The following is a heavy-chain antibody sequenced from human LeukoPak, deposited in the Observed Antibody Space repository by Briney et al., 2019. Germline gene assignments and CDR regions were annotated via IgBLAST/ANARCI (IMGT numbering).Heavy chain of an antibody. CDR2: IYNSGST. D-gene: IGHD4-23*01. CDR3: ARAPTTVVTPYYFDY. CDR1: GGSLSSYY. J-gene: IGHJ4*02. Sequence: PSETLSLTCTVSGGSLSSYYWSWIGQPPGKGLEWIGYIYNSGSTNHHPSLKSRVTISLDTSKNQFSLQLSSVTAADTAVYYCARAPTTVVTPYYFDYWGQGTLVTVSS. V-gene: IGHV4-59*01.